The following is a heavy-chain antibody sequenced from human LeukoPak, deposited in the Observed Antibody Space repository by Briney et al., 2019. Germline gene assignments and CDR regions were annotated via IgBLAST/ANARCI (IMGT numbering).Heavy chain of an antibody. CDR1: GFTFSSYE. Sequence: GGSLRLSCAASGFTFSSYEMNWVRQGPGKGLEWVSYINSSESTIYYADSVKGRFTISRDNSKNTLYLQMNSLRAGDTAVYYCATSGLSRFGFWGQGTLVTVSS. V-gene: IGHV3-48*03. D-gene: IGHD2/OR15-2a*01. J-gene: IGHJ4*02. CDR2: INSSESTI. CDR3: ATSGLSRFGF.